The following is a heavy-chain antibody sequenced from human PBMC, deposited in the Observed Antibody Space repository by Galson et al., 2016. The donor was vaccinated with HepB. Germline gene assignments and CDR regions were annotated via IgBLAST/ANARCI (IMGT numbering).Heavy chain of an antibody. Sequence: SLRLSCAASGFAFSVHGMIWVRQAPRKGLARVSAIRTRGSSTHYADPVKGRFTISRDNSKNNPYLQMNSLRAEDTAVYYCAKGTTDLGDDWGQGIVVIISS. D-gene: IGHD4-11*01. CDR2: IRTRGSST. V-gene: IGHV3-23*01. CDR1: GFAFSVHG. J-gene: IGHJ4*02. CDR3: AKGTTDLGDD.